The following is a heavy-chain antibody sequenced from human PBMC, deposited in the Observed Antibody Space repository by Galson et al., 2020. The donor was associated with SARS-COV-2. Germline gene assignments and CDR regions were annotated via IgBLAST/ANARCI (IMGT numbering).Heavy chain of an antibody. J-gene: IGHJ4*02. Sequence: ETSETLSLTCTVSGGSINNYYWSWIRQPPGKGLEWIGYIYYSGSTNYNPSLKSRLTISVDTSKNQFSLRLSSVTAADTAVYYCARLWGNRFDYWGQGTLVTVSS. CDR3: ARLWGNRFDY. D-gene: IGHD7-27*01. V-gene: IGHV4-59*08. CDR1: GGSINNYY. CDR2: IYYSGST.